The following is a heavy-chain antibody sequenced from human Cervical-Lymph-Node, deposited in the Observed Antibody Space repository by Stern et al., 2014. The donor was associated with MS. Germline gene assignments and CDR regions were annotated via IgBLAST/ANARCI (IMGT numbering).Heavy chain of an antibody. D-gene: IGHD6-13*01. V-gene: IGHV1-46*01. Sequence: QVLLVQSGAEVQKSGASVKVSCKASGYSFTSYYMHWVRQAPGQGLEWMGIINPSRDSTTYAQKFQGRIKMTTDTSTNTVYMELRNLRSEDTAMYYCARDLGDVAAAGFLVYWGQGTLVTVSS. CDR3: ARDLGDVAAAGFLVY. J-gene: IGHJ4*02. CDR2: INPSRDST. CDR1: GYSFTSYY.